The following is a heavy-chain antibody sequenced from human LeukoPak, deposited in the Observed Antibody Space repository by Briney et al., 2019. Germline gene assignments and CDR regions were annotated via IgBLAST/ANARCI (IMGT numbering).Heavy chain of an antibody. D-gene: IGHD4-11*01. J-gene: IGHJ6*02. CDR1: GFTFSSYE. CDR3: ARVVEGYSNYPPYYYYGMDV. Sequence: GGSLRLSCAASGFTFSSYEMNWVRQAPGKGLDWVSYISSSGSTLYYADFVEGRFTNPKDNAKNSLYLQKNRLGAEDTAVYYCARVVEGYSNYPPYYYYGMDVWGQGTTVTVSS. V-gene: IGHV3-48*03. CDR2: ISSSGSTL.